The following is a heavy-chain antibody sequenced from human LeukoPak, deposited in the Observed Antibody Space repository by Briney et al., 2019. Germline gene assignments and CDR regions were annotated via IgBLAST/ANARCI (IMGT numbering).Heavy chain of an antibody. J-gene: IGHJ5*02. D-gene: IGHD6-13*01. Sequence: ASVKVSCKASGYTFTSYDINWVRQATGQGLEWMGRIIPILGIANYAQKFQGRVTITADKSTSTAYMELSSLRSEDTAVYYCARGLAAAGTVWFDPWGQGTLVTVSS. CDR1: GYTFTSYD. CDR2: IIPILGIA. CDR3: ARGLAAAGTVWFDP. V-gene: IGHV1-69*04.